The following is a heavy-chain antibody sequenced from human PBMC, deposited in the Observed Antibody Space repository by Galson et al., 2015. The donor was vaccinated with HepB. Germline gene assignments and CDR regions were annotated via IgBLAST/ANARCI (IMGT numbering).Heavy chain of an antibody. J-gene: IGHJ6*02. CDR3: ASLDYYYGMDV. CDR2: ISYDGSNK. Sequence: SLRLSCAASGFTFSSYAMHWVRQAPGKGLEWVAVISYDGSNKYYADSVKGRFTISRDNSKNTLYLQMNSLRAEDTAVYYCASLDYYYGMDVWGQGTTVTVSS. CDR1: GFTFSSYA. V-gene: IGHV3-30*04.